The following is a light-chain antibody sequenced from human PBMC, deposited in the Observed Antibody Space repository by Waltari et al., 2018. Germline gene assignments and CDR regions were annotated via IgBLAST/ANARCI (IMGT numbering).Light chain of an antibody. CDR1: QSISDY. J-gene: IGKJ2*01. CDR2: DAS. Sequence: DIQMTQSPSTLSPSVGDTVTITCRASQSISDYLAWYQQKPGKAPKLLIYDASTLKNGVPSRFSGSVSGTEFTLTISSLQPDDFATYYCLQYHSYSKFGQGTKLEIK. V-gene: IGKV1-5*01. CDR3: LQYHSYSK.